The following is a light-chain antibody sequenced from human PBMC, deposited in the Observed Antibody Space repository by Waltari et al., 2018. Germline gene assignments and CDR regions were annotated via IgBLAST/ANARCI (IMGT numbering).Light chain of an antibody. CDR1: QSISRY. Sequence: IVLTQSLGTLFLSTGERAPFSGRASQSISRYLAWYQQKPGQAPRLLSYAASSKATGIPARFSGSGSGTDFSLTISRLEPEDFAVYYCQNHERLPAMFGQGTKVEIK. J-gene: IGKJ1*01. CDR2: AAS. V-gene: IGKV3-20*01. CDR3: QNHERLPAM.